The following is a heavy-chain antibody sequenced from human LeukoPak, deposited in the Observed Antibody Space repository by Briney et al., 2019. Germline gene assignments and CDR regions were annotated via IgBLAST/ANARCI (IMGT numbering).Heavy chain of an antibody. CDR2: ISGSGGST. J-gene: IGHJ3*02. CDR1: GFTFSSYA. CDR3: AREGRHRGTVGAFDI. D-gene: IGHD1-26*01. V-gene: IGHV3-23*01. Sequence: PGGSLRLSCAASGFTFSSYAMSWVRQAPGKGLEWVSAISGSGGSTYYADSVKGRFTISRDNAKNSLYLQMNSLRAEDTALYYCAREGRHRGTVGAFDIWGQGTMVTVSS.